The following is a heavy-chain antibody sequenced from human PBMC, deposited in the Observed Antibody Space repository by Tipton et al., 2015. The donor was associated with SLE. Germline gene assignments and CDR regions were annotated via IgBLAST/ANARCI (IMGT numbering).Heavy chain of an antibody. D-gene: IGHD3-10*01. J-gene: IGHJ3*02. CDR3: ARAPLYGSSDAFDI. Sequence: SLRLSCVASGFNLGTYWMGWVRQAPGKGLEWVANIKQDGGEKYYMDPVKGRVTISRDNAKNTLYLQMVSLRVEDTAVYYCARAPLYGSSDAFDIWGQGTMVTVSS. CDR1: GFNLGTYW. V-gene: IGHV3-7*01. CDR2: IKQDGGEK.